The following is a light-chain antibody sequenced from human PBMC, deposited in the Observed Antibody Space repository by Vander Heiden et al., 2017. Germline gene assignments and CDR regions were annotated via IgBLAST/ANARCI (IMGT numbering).Light chain of an antibody. CDR2: DAS. CDR3: QQYNSYPRT. CDR1: QSIRSW. J-gene: IGKJ4*01. Sequence: DIQMTQSPSTLSASVGDRVTITCRASQSIRSWLAWNQQKPGKAPKLLIYDASTLESGVPSRFSGSGSGTEFTLTITSLQPDDFATYYCQQYNSYPRTFGGGTKVEIK. V-gene: IGKV1-5*01.